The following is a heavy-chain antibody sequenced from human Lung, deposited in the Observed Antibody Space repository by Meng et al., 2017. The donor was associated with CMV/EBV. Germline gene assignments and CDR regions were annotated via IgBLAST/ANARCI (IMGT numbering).Heavy chain of an antibody. D-gene: IGHD2-21*02. Sequence: QGAGPGLWKPPGTLPLTCAVSGGSLSSRNWWSWVRQPPGKGLEWIGEIYHSGSTNYNPSLKSRATISVDESKNQFSLRLSSVTAADTAVYYCARVGAYCGGDCYHPRWGQGTLVTVSS. CDR2: IYHSGST. V-gene: IGHV4-4*03. J-gene: IGHJ4*02. CDR1: GGSLSSRNW. CDR3: ARVGAYCGGDCYHPR.